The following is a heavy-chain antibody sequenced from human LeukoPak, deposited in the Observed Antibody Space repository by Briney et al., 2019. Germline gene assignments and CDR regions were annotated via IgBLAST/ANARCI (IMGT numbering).Heavy chain of an antibody. D-gene: IGHD2-8*01. CDR1: GFIFSGSD. Sequence: PGGSLRLSCAASGFIFSGSDMNWFRQAPGKGLEWLSYINSNGEGVYYADSVKGRFTISRDNAKNSLYLLMNSLTVEDTALYYCATDDFTNSVPFWGQGTVVTVSS. V-gene: IGHV3-48*03. CDR2: INSNGEGV. CDR3: ATDDFTNSVPF. J-gene: IGHJ3*01.